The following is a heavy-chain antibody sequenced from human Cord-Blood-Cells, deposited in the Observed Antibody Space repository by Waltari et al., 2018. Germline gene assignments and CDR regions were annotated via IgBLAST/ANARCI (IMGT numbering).Heavy chain of an antibody. Sequence: QVQLQESGPGLVKPSETLSLTCAVSGYSISSGYYWGWIRQPPGTGLEWIGSIYHSGSTYSNPSLKSRVTISVDTSKNHFSLKLSSVTAADTAVYYCARDRPLYSYYDFWSGYYDAFDIWGQGTMVTVSS. J-gene: IGHJ3*02. CDR3: ARDRPLYSYYDFWSGYYDAFDI. CDR2: IYHSGST. V-gene: IGHV4-38-2*02. D-gene: IGHD3-3*01. CDR1: GYSISSGYY.